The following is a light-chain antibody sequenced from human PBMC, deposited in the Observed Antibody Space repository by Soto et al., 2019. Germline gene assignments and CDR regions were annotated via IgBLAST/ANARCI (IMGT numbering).Light chain of an antibody. CDR2: DAS. V-gene: IGKV3-11*01. CDR1: QSVSSY. CDR3: QQRSNWPPWT. J-gene: IGKJ1*01. Sequence: TVSTPSPATLPLPPWEGATLSRRASQSVSSYLAWYQQKPGQAPRLLIYDASSRATGIPARFSGSGSGTDFTLTISSLEPEDFAVYYCQQRSNWPPWTFGQGTKVDIK.